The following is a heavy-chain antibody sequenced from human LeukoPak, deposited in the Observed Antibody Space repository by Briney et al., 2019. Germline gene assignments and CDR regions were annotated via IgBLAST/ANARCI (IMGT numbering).Heavy chain of an antibody. D-gene: IGHD2-2*01. CDR2: ISGGGGST. CDR3: ATRPLMPPRFDY. Sequence: PGGSLRLSCAASGFTFSTYPMSWVRQAPVKGLQWVSAISGGGGSTYYADSVKGRFTISRDNSKSTLYLHMSSLRAEDTAIYYCATRPLMPPRFDYWGQGILATVSS. V-gene: IGHV3-23*01. CDR1: GFTFSTYP. J-gene: IGHJ4*02.